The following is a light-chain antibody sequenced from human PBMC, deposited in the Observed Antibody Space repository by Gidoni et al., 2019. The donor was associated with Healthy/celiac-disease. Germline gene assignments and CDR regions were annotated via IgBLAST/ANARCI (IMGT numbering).Light chain of an antibody. V-gene: IGKV3-15*01. J-gene: IGKJ2*01. CDR3: QQYNNWPPYT. CDR1: QSVSSN. CDR2: GAS. Sequence: EIVMTQSPATLSVSPGERATPPCRASQSVSSNLAWYQQKPDQAPRLLIYGASTRATGIPARFSGSGSGTEFTLTISSLQSEDFAVYYCQQYNNWPPYTFGQGTKLEIK.